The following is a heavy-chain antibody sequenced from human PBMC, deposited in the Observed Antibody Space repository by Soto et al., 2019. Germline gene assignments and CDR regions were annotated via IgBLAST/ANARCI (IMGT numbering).Heavy chain of an antibody. Sequence: QVQLVESGGGVVQAGRSLRLSCAASGFTFSNYGMHWVRQTPGKGLEWVARILYDGSNKYYADSVQGRFTISRDNSKNTLYLQVSSLRAEDTAVYYCAKSRDAYNFYFYYGMDVWGQGTTVTVSS. V-gene: IGHV3-30*18. CDR2: ILYDGSNK. J-gene: IGHJ6*02. CDR1: GFTFSNYG. CDR3: AKSRDAYNFYFYYGMDV. D-gene: IGHD2-2*01.